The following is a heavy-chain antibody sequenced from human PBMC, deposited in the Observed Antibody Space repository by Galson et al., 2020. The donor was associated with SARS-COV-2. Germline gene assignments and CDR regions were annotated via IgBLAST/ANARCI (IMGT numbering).Heavy chain of an antibody. J-gene: IGHJ6*02. CDR1: DGPMSSYY. Sequence: ETSETLSLTCTVSDGPMSSYYWNWIRQPPGKGLEWIGYISYSGNTNYNPSLKSRVTMSVDLSKNQFSLNLSSVTAADTAVYFCARDPAPLYGDNFYYAMDGWGQGTTVTVSS. CDR3: ARDPAPLYGDNFYYAMDG. D-gene: IGHD4-17*01. V-gene: IGHV4-59*01. CDR2: ISYSGNT.